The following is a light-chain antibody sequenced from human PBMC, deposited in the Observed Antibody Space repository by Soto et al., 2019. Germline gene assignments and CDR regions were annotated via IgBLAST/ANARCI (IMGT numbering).Light chain of an antibody. V-gene: IGLV1-44*01. CDR2: SNN. J-gene: IGLJ1*01. CDR1: NSNIGSHT. CDR3: AAWDDSRKCFCV. Sequence: QSVLTQPPSASGTPGQRVTMSCSGGNSNIGSHTVNWYQHLPGTAPTLLIFSNNQRPSGVPARFSGSKSGTSASLATSGPEFGDEGDYSCAAWDDSRKCFCVYGTGTKVTVL.